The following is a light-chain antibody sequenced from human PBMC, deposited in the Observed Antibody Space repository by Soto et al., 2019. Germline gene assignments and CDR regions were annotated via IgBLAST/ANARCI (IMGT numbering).Light chain of an antibody. V-gene: IGLV2-23*01. J-gene: IGLJ1*01. Sequence: QSALTQPASVYGSLGQSITISCIGTSSNIGSYNLVSWYQHQPGKAPKIMIFEGTKRPSGVSNRFTGSRSGNTASLTISGLQAEDEADYYCCSFAGTGTQYVFGSGTKLTVL. CDR3: CSFAGTGTQYV. CDR1: SSNIGSYNL. CDR2: EGT.